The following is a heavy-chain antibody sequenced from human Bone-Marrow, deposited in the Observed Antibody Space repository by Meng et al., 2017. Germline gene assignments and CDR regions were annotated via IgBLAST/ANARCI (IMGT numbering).Heavy chain of an antibody. Sequence: QLQLHESGPGLMEPSQTLSHTCTVAGGSMSSGNYCWSWIRQPPGKGLEWIGYIHHSGSAYYNPSLKSRVSISVDTSKNQFSLNLNSMTAADTAVYYCASFDHIPRRNYFDYWGQGTLVTVSS. CDR2: IHHSGSA. D-gene: IGHD2-21*01. V-gene: IGHV4-30-4*01. J-gene: IGHJ4*02. CDR3: ASFDHIPRRNYFDY. CDR1: GGSMSSGNYC.